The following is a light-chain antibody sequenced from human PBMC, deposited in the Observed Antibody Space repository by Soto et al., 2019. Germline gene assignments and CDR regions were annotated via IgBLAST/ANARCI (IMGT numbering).Light chain of an antibody. CDR2: KAS. V-gene: IGKV1-5*03. Sequence: DIQMTQSPSTLSASVGDRVTITCRPSQSINTWLAWYQQEPGKAPKRLIYKASSLESGVPSRFSGSGSGTEFTLTISSLQPDDFATYYCLHYNSYPPWTFGQGTKVEIK. CDR1: QSINTW. CDR3: LHYNSYPPWT. J-gene: IGKJ1*01.